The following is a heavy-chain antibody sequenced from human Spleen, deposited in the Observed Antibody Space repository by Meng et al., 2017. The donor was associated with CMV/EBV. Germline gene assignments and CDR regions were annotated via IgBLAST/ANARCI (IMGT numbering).Heavy chain of an antibody. J-gene: IGHJ4*02. CDR3: ARSYDSIGSYYGASDY. CDR1: GFTFSTYT. V-gene: IGHV3-48*04. D-gene: IGHD3-22*01. Sequence: GESLKISCAASGFTFSTYTMNWVRQPPGKGLEWVSYISSSGRAVHYADSLRGRFTVSRDNAKNSLYLQMNSLRADDTAVYYCARSYDSIGSYYGASDYWGQGTLVTVSS. CDR2: ISSSGRAV.